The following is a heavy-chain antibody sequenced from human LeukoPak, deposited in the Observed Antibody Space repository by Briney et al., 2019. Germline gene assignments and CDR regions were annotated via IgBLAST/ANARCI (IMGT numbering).Heavy chain of an antibody. CDR2: IYTSGST. CDR1: GGSISSGSYY. V-gene: IGHV4-61*02. D-gene: IGHD6-13*01. Sequence: PSQTLSLTCTVSGGSISSGSYYWSWIRQPAGKGLEWIGRIYTSGSTNYNPSLKSRVTISVDTSKNQFSLKLSSVTAADTAVYYCARDYSSGPTLYSTRYYYYMDVWGKGTTVTVSS. CDR3: ARDYSSGPTLYSTRYYYYMDV. J-gene: IGHJ6*03.